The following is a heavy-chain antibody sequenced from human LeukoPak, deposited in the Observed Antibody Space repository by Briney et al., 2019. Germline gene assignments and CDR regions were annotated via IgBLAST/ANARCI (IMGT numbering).Heavy chain of an antibody. V-gene: IGHV4-38-2*01. D-gene: IGHD2-2*01. CDR3: AREVGYCSRTSCLDWFGP. Sequence: PSETLSLTCAVSGYSISSGYYWGWIRQPPGKGLEWIGNIYQSGSTFHNPSLKSRATISLDTSKNQFSLKLRSVTAADTAVYYCAREVGYCSRTSCLDWFGPWGQGTLVTVSS. J-gene: IGHJ5*02. CDR1: GYSISSGYY. CDR2: IYQSGST.